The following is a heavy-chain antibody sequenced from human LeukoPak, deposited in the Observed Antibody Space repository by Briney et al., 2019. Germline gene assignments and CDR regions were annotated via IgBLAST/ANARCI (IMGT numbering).Heavy chain of an antibody. D-gene: IGHD1-26*01. CDR2: ISGSSGII. CDR3: ARPLTRGGTYYV. Sequence: GGSLRLSCAASGFTFNTYTMNWVRQAPGKGLEWVSYISGSSGIIDYADSVRGRFTISRDNAKNSLYLQMNSLRAEDTAVYYCARPLTRGGTYYVWGQGTLVTVSS. V-gene: IGHV3-48*01. CDR1: GFTFNTYT. J-gene: IGHJ4*02.